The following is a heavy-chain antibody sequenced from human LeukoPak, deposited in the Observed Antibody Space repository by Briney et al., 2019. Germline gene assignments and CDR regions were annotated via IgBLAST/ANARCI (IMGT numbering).Heavy chain of an antibody. CDR2: IYYSGST. V-gene: IGHV4-39*01. CDR1: GGSISSSNYY. Sequence: PSETLSLACTVSGGSISSSNYYWGWIRQPPGKGLEWIGSIYYSGSTYYNPSLKSRVTISVDTSKNQFSLKLSSVTAADTAVYYCVRQVTGGKRDYWGQGTLVTVSS. CDR3: VRQVTGGKRDY. J-gene: IGHJ4*02. D-gene: IGHD4-23*01.